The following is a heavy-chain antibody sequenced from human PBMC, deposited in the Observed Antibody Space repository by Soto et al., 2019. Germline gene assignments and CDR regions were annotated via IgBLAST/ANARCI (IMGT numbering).Heavy chain of an antibody. Sequence: PGGSLRLSCASSGFTVSSNYMSWVRQAPGKGLEWVSVIYSGGSTYYADSVKGRFTISRDNSKNTLYLQMNSLRAEDTAVYYCARVGYSSSWKGGGVAHPWLDYWGQGT. CDR3: ARVGYSSSWKGGGVAHPWLDY. CDR2: IYSGGST. CDR1: GFTVSSNY. D-gene: IGHD6-13*01. J-gene: IGHJ4*02. V-gene: IGHV3-66*01.